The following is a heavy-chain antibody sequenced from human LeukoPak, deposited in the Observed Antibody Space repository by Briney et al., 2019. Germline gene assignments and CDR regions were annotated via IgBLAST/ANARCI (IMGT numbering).Heavy chain of an antibody. J-gene: IGHJ6*03. CDR2: ISGSGTST. D-gene: IGHD1-20*01. V-gene: IGHV3-23*01. CDR1: GFSFDNYA. Sequence: GGSLRLSCAASGFSFDNYAMSWVRQAPGKGLEWVSTISGSGTSTYYADSVKGRFTISRDNSKNTLYLQMNSLRAEDTAVYYCAKVGKAARIIGTTSRYYYYYMDVWGKGTTVTISS. CDR3: AKVGKAARIIGTTSRYYYYYMDV.